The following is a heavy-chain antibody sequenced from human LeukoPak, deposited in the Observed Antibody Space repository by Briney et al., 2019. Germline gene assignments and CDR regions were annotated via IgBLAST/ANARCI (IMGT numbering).Heavy chain of an antibody. CDR2: IKSKTDGGTT. J-gene: IGHJ6*03. CDR3: ARDRYDFWSGYPTPNYYYYYMDV. V-gene: IGHV3-15*01. CDR1: GFTFSNAW. D-gene: IGHD3-3*01. Sequence: GGSLRLSCAASGFTFSNAWMSWVRQAPGKGLEWVGRIKSKTDGGTTDYAAPVKGRFTISRDDSKNTLYLQMNSLRAEDTAVYYCARDRYDFWSGYPTPNYYYYYMDVWGKGTTVTVSS.